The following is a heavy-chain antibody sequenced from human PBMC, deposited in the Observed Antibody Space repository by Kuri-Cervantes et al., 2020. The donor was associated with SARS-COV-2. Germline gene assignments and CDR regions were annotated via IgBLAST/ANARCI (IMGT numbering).Heavy chain of an antibody. V-gene: IGHV3-23*01. J-gene: IGHJ4*02. CDR1: GFTVSSNY. CDR2: ISGSGGST. Sequence: GESLKISCAASGFTVSSNYMSWVRQAPGKGLEWVSAISGSGGSTYYADSVKGRFTISRDNSKNTLYLQMNGLRAEDTAVYYCAKDHQYYYDSSGYYYFGYWGQGTLVTVSS. D-gene: IGHD3-22*01. CDR3: AKDHQYYYDSSGYYYFGY.